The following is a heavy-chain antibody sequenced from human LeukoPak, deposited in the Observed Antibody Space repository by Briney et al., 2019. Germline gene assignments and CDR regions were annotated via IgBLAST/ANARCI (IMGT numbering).Heavy chain of an antibody. Sequence: ASVKVSCKASGGTFSSYAISWVRQAPGQGLEWMGRIIPIFGTANYAQKFQGRVTITTDKSTSTAYMELSSLRSEDTAVYYCARGGDYSNYGSVRFDPWGQGTLVTVSS. CDR2: IIPIFGTA. CDR1: GGTFSSYA. D-gene: IGHD4-11*01. J-gene: IGHJ5*02. V-gene: IGHV1-69*05. CDR3: ARGGDYSNYGSVRFDP.